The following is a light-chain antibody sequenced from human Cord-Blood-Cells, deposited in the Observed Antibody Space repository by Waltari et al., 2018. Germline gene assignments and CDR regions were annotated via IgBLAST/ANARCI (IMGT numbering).Light chain of an antibody. CDR3: QQYYSYPFT. CDR1: QGISSY. J-gene: IGKJ3*01. V-gene: IGKV1-8*01. CDR2: AAS. Sequence: AIRMTQSPSSFPASTGDRVTITCRPSQGISSYLAWYQQKPGKAPKLLIYAASTLQSGVPSKFSGSGSGTDFTLTISCLQSEDFATYYCQQYYSYPFTFGPGTKVDIK.